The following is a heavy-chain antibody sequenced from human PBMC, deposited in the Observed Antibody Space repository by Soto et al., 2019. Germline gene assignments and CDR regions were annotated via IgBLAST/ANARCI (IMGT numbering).Heavy chain of an antibody. J-gene: IGHJ6*02. Sequence: SETLSLTCAVSGGSISSSNWWSWVRQPPGKGLEWIGEIYHSGSTNYNPSLKSRVTISVDKSKNQFSLKLSSVTAADTAVYYCARALRFLEWLSHPPDVWGQGTTVTVSS. V-gene: IGHV4-4*02. CDR3: ARALRFLEWLSHPPDV. D-gene: IGHD3-3*01. CDR2: IYHSGST. CDR1: GGSISSSNW.